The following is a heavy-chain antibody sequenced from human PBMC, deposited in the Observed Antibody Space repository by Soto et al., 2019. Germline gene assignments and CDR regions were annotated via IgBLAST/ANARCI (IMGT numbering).Heavy chain of an antibody. J-gene: IGHJ4*02. CDR2: ISAYNGNT. CDR1: GYTFTSYG. V-gene: IGHV1-18*01. Sequence: ASVKVSCKASGYTFTSYGISWVRQAPGQGLEWMGWISAYNGNTNYAQKLQGRVTMTTDTSTSTAYMELRSLRSDDTAVYYCASSAAAGSSFDYWGQGTLVTVSS. D-gene: IGHD6-13*01. CDR3: ASSAAAGSSFDY.